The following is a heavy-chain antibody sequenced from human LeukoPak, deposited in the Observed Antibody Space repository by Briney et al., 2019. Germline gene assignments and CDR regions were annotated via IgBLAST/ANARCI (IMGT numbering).Heavy chain of an antibody. J-gene: IGHJ4*02. D-gene: IGHD4/OR15-4a*01. CDR1: GGXIRSYD. CDR3: ARGSAYYYY. V-gene: IGHV4-59*08. CDR2: IYYSGST. Sequence: SETLSLTCTVSGGXIRSYDWSWIRQPPGKGLEWIGYIYYSGSTDYNPSLKSRVTISVDMSKNQFSLKLTSATAADTAVYYCARGSAYYYYWGQGTLVTVSS.